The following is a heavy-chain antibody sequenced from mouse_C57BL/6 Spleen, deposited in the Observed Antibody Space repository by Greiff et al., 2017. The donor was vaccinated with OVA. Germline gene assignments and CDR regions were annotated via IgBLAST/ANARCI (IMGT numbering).Heavy chain of an antibody. CDR2: INPSSGYT. J-gene: IGHJ4*01. CDR1: GYTFTSYW. V-gene: IGHV1-7*01. D-gene: IGHD2-12*01. CDR3: ARNSYEGYYAMDY. Sequence: VQLQQSGAELAKPGASVKLSCKASGYTFTSYWMHWVKQRPGQGLEWIGYINPSSGYTKYNQKFKDKATLTADKSSSTAYMQLSSLTYEDSAVYDCARNSYEGYYAMDYWGQGTSVTVSS.